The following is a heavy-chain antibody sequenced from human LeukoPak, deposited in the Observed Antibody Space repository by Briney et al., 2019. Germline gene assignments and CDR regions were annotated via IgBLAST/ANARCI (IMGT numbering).Heavy chain of an antibody. CDR1: GFTFSSYE. CDR2: ISSSGSTI. CDR3: ARAVYDFWSGYDY. D-gene: IGHD3-3*01. Sequence: GGSLRPSCAASGFTFSSYEMNWVRQAPGKGLERVSYISSSGSTIYYADSVKGRFTISRDNAKNSLYLQMNSLRAEDTAVYYCARAVYDFWSGYDYWGQGTLVTVSS. J-gene: IGHJ4*02. V-gene: IGHV3-48*03.